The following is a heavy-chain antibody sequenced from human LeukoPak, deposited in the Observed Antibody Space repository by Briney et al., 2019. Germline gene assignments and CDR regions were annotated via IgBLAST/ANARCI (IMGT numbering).Heavy chain of an antibody. CDR3: ARGRPGVAGTEGPFDY. CDR1: GGTFSSYA. Sequence: ASVKVSCKASGGTFSSYAISWVRQAPGQGLEWMGWISAYNGNTNYAQKLQGRVTMTTDTSTSTAYMELRSLRSDDTAVYYCARGRPGVAGTEGPFDYWGQGTLVTVSS. CDR2: ISAYNGNT. D-gene: IGHD6-19*01. V-gene: IGHV1-18*01. J-gene: IGHJ4*02.